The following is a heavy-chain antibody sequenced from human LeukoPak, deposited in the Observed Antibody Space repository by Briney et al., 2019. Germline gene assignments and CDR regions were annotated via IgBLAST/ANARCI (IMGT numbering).Heavy chain of an antibody. J-gene: IGHJ4*02. D-gene: IGHD3-22*01. CDR2: ISYDGSNK. CDR1: GFTFSSYA. CDR3: ARGGAPTYYYDSSGYYFGFWDY. Sequence: GGSLRLSCAASGFTFSSYAMHWVRQAPGKGLEWVAVISYDGSNKYYADSVKGRFTISRVNSKNTLYLQMNSLRAEDTAVYYCARGGAPTYYYDSSGYYFGFWDYWGQGTLVTVSS. V-gene: IGHV3-30*04.